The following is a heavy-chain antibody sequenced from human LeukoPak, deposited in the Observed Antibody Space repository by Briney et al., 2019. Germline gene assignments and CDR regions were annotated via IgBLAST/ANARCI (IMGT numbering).Heavy chain of an antibody. J-gene: IGHJ5*02. CDR1: GVSFSGYY. V-gene: IGHV4-34*01. CDR3: ASLPCKRFLAKRGCWFDP. CDR2: INHSGST. Sequence: SETLSLTCAVYGVSFSGYYWSWIRQPPGKGLEWLGEINHSGSTNYNPSLKSRVTISVDASKNQFSLKLSSVTAADTAVYYCASLPCKRFLAKRGCWFDPWGQGTLVTVSS. D-gene: IGHD3-3*01.